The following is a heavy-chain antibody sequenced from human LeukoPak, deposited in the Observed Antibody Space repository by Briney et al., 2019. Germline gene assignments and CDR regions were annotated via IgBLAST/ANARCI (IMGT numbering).Heavy chain of an antibody. V-gene: IGHV3-9*01. CDR2: ISWNSGSI. D-gene: IGHD6-19*01. CDR3: AKALYARYSSGLVDY. CDR1: GFTFDDYA. Sequence: GGSLRLSCAASGFTFDDYAMHWVRQAPGKGLEWVSGISWNSGSIGYADSVKGRFTISRDNAKNSLYLQMNSLRAEGTALYYCAKALYARYSSGLVDYWGQGTLVTVSS. J-gene: IGHJ4*02.